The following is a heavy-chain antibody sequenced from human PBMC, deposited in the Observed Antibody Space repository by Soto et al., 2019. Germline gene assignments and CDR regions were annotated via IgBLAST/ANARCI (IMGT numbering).Heavy chain of an antibody. Sequence: GGSLRLSGAASGFTLSSYGISWVRQAPGKGLEWVSAISPNGQGIYYADSVRGRFTISRDTFKNTVFLHMDSLRAEDTAVYYCAKDRNYPRDCFHYFGQGTLVAVCS. J-gene: IGHJ4*02. CDR3: AKDRNYPRDCFHY. D-gene: IGHD1-7*01. CDR2: ISPNGQGI. CDR1: GFTLSSYG. V-gene: IGHV3-23*01.